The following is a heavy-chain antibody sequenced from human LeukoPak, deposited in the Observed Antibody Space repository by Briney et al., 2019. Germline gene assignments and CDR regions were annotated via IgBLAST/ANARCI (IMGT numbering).Heavy chain of an antibody. D-gene: IGHD6-13*01. Sequence: ASVKVSCKASGYTFTSYDINWVRQATGQGLEWMGWMNPNSGNTGYAQKFQGRVTITRNTSIGTAYMELSSLRSEDTAVYYCARGYSSWDHYDYWGQGTLVTVSS. CDR1: GYTFTSYD. CDR3: ARGYSSWDHYDY. CDR2: MNPNSGNT. J-gene: IGHJ4*02. V-gene: IGHV1-8*03.